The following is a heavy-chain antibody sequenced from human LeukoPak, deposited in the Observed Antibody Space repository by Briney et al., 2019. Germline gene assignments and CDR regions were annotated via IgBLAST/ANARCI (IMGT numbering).Heavy chain of an antibody. CDR3: ARDIVVVVAATPTFDP. Sequence: ASVKVSCKASGYTFTGYYMHWVRQAPGQGLEWMGWINPNSGGTNYAQKFQGRVTMTRDTSISTAYMELSRLRSDDTAVYYCARDIVVVVAATPTFDPWGQGTLVTVSS. V-gene: IGHV1-2*02. CDR2: INPNSGGT. CDR1: GYTFTGYY. D-gene: IGHD2-15*01. J-gene: IGHJ5*02.